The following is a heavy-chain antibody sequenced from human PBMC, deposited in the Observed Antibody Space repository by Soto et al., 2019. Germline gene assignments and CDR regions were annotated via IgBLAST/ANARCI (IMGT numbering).Heavy chain of an antibody. V-gene: IGHV3-7*01. CDR3: AGDPFYGAIDY. CDR2: IKQDGSEK. J-gene: IGHJ4*02. Sequence: EVQLMESGGGLVQPGGSMRLSCAASGFNFGASWMAWVRQAPGKGLEWVADIKQDGSEKTYVDSVKGRVTISRDDAKNSLYLQMNSLRAEDTAGYYCAGDPFYGAIDYWGLGTLVTVSS. D-gene: IGHD3-10*01. CDR1: GFNFGASW.